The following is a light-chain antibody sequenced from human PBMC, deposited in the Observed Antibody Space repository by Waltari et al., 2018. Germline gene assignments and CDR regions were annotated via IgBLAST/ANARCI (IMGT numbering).Light chain of an antibody. CDR1: QAINGY. CDR3: QELNIFPLT. J-gene: IGKJ4*01. CDR2: DTS. V-gene: IGKV1-9*01. Sequence: DIQLTQSPSLLSASVGDRVTITCRASQAINGYLAWYQVRPGRAPKLPIYDTSTLQSGVPSMFSGSESGTDFTLTISTLQPEDFATYYCQELNIFPLTFGGGTKVEIK.